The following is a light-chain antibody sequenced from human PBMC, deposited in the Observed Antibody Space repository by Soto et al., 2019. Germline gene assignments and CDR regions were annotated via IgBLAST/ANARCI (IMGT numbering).Light chain of an antibody. V-gene: IGKV3-15*01. CDR2: GAS. J-gene: IGKJ4*01. CDR1: QSINSD. CDR3: QQYNDWLALS. Sequence: EIVMTQSPATLSVSPGERATLSCRASQSINSDLAWYLQKPGQAPRLLIYGASTRATGGPARFSGSGSVTEFSLTISSLQPEDFAVYYCQQYNDWLALSFGGGTKVEIK.